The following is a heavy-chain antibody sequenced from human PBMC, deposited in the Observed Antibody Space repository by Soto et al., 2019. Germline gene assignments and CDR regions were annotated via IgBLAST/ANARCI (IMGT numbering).Heavy chain of an antibody. V-gene: IGHV1-18*01. CDR2: ISAYNGNT. CDR1: GYTFTSYG. D-gene: IGHD3-22*01. J-gene: IGHJ4*02. CDR3: ARASIHYDSSGYYTTGPFDY. Sequence: APMEVSCKASGYTFTSYGISWVRQAPGQGLEWMGWISAYNGNTNYAQKLQGRVTMTTDTSTSTAYMELRSLRSDDTAVYYCARASIHYDSSGYYTTGPFDYWGQGTLVNVSS.